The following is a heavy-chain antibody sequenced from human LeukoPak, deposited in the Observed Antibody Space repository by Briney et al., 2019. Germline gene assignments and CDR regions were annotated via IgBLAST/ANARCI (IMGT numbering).Heavy chain of an antibody. CDR2: ISGSGGST. CDR3: ANQYSSSLQPPFDY. J-gene: IGHJ4*02. V-gene: IGHV3-23*01. D-gene: IGHD6-6*01. Sequence: PGGSLRLSCAASGFTFSSYAMSWVRQAPGKGLEWVSAISGSGGSTYYADSVKGRFTISRDNSKNTLYLQMNSLRAEDTAVYYCANQYSSSLQPPFDYWGQGTQVTVSS. CDR1: GFTFSSYA.